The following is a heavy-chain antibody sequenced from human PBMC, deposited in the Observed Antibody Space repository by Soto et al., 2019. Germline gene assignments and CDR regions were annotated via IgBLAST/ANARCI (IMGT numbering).Heavy chain of an antibody. CDR3: ARKGIVGATTPYYYYYGMDV. CDR1: GGTFSSYA. V-gene: IGHV1-69*13. J-gene: IGHJ6*02. D-gene: IGHD1-26*01. Sequence: SVKVSCKASGGTFSSYAISWVRQAPGQGLEWMGGIIPIFGTANYAQKFQGRVTITADESTSTAYMELSSLRSEDTAVYYCARKGIVGATTPYYYYYGMDVWGQGTTVTVSS. CDR2: IIPIFGTA.